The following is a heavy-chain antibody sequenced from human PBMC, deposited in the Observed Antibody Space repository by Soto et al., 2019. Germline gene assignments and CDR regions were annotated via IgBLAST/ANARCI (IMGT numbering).Heavy chain of an antibody. CDR3: AREGYCSGGSCYSGRYYYYGTDV. CDR1: GYTFNGYY. D-gene: IGHD2-15*01. J-gene: IGHJ6*02. V-gene: IGHV1-2*04. CDR2: INPNSGGR. Sequence: ASVKVSCKASGYTFNGYYIHWVRQAPGQGLEWMGWINPNSGGRNYAQKFQGWVTMTRDTSISTAYMELSRLRSDDTAVYYCAREGYCSGGSCYSGRYYYYGTDVWGQGTTVTISS.